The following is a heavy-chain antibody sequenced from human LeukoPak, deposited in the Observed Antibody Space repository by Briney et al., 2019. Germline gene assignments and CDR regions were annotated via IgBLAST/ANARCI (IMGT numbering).Heavy chain of an antibody. Sequence: PGGSLRLSCAASGFTFSSYPMHWVRQAPGKGLEWVAVISYDGSDKHYADPVKGRFTISRDNSKNTLYLQMNSLRAEDTAVYHCAREGSSGYYPYWGQGILVTVSS. D-gene: IGHD3-22*01. V-gene: IGHV3-30*04. CDR2: ISYDGSDK. CDR1: GFTFSSYP. CDR3: AREGSSGYYPY. J-gene: IGHJ4*02.